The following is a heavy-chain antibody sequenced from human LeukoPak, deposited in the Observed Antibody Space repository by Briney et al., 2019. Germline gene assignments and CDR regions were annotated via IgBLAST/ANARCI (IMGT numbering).Heavy chain of an antibody. CDR1: GGSISSYY. CDR3: ARVYYDSSGYYYLDY. Sequence: SETLSLTCTVSGGSISSYYWSWIRQPPGKGLEWIGSIYHSGSTYYNPSLKSRVTISVDTSKNQFSLKLSSVTAADTAVYYCARVYYDSSGYYYLDYWGQGTLVTVSS. J-gene: IGHJ4*02. V-gene: IGHV4-38-2*02. D-gene: IGHD3-22*01. CDR2: IYHSGST.